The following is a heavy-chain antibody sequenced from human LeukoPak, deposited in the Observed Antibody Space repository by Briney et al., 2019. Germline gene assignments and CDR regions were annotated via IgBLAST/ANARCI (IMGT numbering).Heavy chain of an antibody. CDR3: VRDETWNFGLSWYDGYDI. J-gene: IGHJ3*02. CDR1: GFTFSSYS. CDR2: ISSSSSTI. Sequence: GGSLRLSCAASGFTFSSYSMNWVRQAPGKGLEWVSYISSSSSTIYYADSVKGRFTISRDNAKNSLYLQMNSLRVEDTAVYYCVRDETWNFGLSWYDGYDIWGQGTMVTVSS. V-gene: IGHV3-48*04. D-gene: IGHD1-7*01.